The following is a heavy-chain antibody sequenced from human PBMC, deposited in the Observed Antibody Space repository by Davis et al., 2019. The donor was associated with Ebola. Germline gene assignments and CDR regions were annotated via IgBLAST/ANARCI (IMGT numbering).Heavy chain of an antibody. D-gene: IGHD1-1*01. J-gene: IGHJ4*02. Sequence: GESLKISCQGSGYSFTSYWIGWVRQMPGKGLEWMGIIYPGDSDTRYSPSLEGQVTISVDKSINTAYLQWSSLKASDTAMYYCAGLPGVDTTQRGFDYWGQGTLVTVSS. CDR3: AGLPGVDTTQRGFDY. V-gene: IGHV5-51*01. CDR2: IYPGDSDT. CDR1: GYSFTSYW.